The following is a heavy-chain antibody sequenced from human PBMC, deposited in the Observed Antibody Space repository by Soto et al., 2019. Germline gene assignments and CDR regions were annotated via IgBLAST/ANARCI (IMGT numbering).Heavy chain of an antibody. J-gene: IGHJ4*02. D-gene: IGHD3-10*01. CDR3: AREGLTIGSYFDH. CDR1: GFTFPNYW. V-gene: IGHV3-7*01. Sequence: EIQLVESGGGFVQPGGSLRLSCAASGFTFPNYWMSWVRQAPGKELAWVANIKADGSEIYYLDSVKGRFSISRDNAENSLYLQLNSLRGEDTAVYYCAREGLTIGSYFDHWGQGTLVTVSS. CDR2: IKADGSEI.